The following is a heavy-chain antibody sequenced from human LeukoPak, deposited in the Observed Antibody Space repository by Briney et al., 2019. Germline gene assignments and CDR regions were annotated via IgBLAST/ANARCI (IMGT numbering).Heavy chain of an antibody. V-gene: IGHV1-69*06. CDR3: ARERITMVRGVPWPYFDY. CDR1: GGTFSSYA. J-gene: IGHJ4*02. CDR2: IIPIFGTA. Sequence: GASVKVSCKASGGTFSSYAISWVRQAPGQGLEWIGGIIPIFGTANYAQKFQGRVTITADKSTSTAYMELSSLRAEDTAVYYCARERITMVRGVPWPYFDYWGQGTLVTVPS. D-gene: IGHD3-10*01.